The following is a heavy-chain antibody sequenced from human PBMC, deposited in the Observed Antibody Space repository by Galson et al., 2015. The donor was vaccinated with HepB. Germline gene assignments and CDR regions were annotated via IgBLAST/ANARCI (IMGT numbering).Heavy chain of an antibody. Sequence: SLRLSCAASGFIFSYYPMHWVRQAPGKGLEWVAVIAFDESKKFYADSVKGRFAISRDNSKNTPSLQLNSLRPEDSAVYYCARDGGKFSYYYYDMDVWGQGTTVTVSS. CDR3: ARDGGKFSYYYYDMDV. CDR2: IAFDESKK. V-gene: IGHV3-30*09. CDR1: GFIFSYYP. J-gene: IGHJ6*02. D-gene: IGHD3-16*01.